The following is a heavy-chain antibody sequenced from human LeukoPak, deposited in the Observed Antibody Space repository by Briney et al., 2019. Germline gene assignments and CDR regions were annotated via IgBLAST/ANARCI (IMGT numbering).Heavy chain of an antibody. CDR2: ISSSGSTT. D-gene: IGHD6-19*01. Sequence: GGSLRLSCAASGFTFSDYYMTWIRQAPEKGLEWVSYISSSGSTTHYADSVKGRFTISRDNAKNSLYVQMNNLRAEDTAVYYCARVPRSGGSIDYRGQGTLVTVSS. V-gene: IGHV3-11*01. J-gene: IGHJ4*02. CDR1: GFTFSDYY. CDR3: ARVPRSGGSIDY.